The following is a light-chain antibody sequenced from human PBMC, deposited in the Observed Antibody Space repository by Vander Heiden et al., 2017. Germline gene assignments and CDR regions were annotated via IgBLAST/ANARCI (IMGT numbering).Light chain of an antibody. V-gene: IGKV1-5*03. CDR2: QAS. CDR1: QNITNW. Sequence: DIQMTQSPSTLSASVGDRVTLTCRASQNITNWLAWYQQKPGGAPKVLLYQASTLETGVPSRFSGSESGTEFTLTINSLQPDDFATYYCQQYNTYPWTFGQGTKVEIK. J-gene: IGKJ1*01. CDR3: QQYNTYPWT.